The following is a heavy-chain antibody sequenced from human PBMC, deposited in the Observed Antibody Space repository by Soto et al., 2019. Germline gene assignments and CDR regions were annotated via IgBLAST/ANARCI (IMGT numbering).Heavy chain of an antibody. CDR3: ARHPYSSSWLFDY. CDR2: MNPNSGNT. J-gene: IGHJ4*02. Sequence: ASVKVSCKASGYTFTSYDINWVRQATGQGLEWMGWMNPNSGNTGYAQKFQGRVTMTRNTSISTAYMELSSLSSGDTAVYYCARHPYSSSWLFDYWGQGTLVTVSS. CDR1: GYTFTSYD. D-gene: IGHD6-13*01. V-gene: IGHV1-8*01.